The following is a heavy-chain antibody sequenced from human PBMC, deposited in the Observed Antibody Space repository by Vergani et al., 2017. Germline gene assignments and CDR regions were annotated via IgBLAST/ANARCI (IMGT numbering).Heavy chain of an antibody. CDR2: IKQDGSEK. Sequence: EVQLVESGGGLVQPGGSLRLSCAASGFTFSSYWMSWVRQAPGKGLEWVANIKQDGSEKYYVDSVKGRFTISRDNAKNSLYLQMNSLRAEDTAVYYCARQGGIAVADGYGNFDYWGQGTLVTVSS. V-gene: IGHV3-7*01. CDR3: ARQGGIAVADGYGNFDY. D-gene: IGHD6-19*01. J-gene: IGHJ4*02. CDR1: GFTFSSYW.